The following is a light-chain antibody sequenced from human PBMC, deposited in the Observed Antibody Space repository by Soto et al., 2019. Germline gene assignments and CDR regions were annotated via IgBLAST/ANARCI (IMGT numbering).Light chain of an antibody. CDR3: HQYSNPPHT. CDR2: GVS. Sequence: ETVLTQSPGTLSLSPGEGATLSCRASQTVGASQLAWYQQKPGQSPRLLIYGVSNRDTDIPDRFGGSGSGTDFTLTISRLELEDFAVYYCHQYSNPPHTFGQGTKLEIK. CDR1: QTVGASQ. V-gene: IGKV3-20*01. J-gene: IGKJ2*01.